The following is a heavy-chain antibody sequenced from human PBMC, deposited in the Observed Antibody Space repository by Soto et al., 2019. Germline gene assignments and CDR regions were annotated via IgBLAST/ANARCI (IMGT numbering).Heavy chain of an antibody. CDR1: GFTVSSYY. Sequence: HPGGSLRLSCAASGFTVSSYYMSWVRQAPGKGLEWVSVIYSAGSADFADSVKGRFTISRDNSKNTLYLQMSSLRAEDTAVYYCVKGEYYYDGSAYYPFDYWGQGRMVTVSS. V-gene: IGHV3-66*01. CDR3: VKGEYYYDGSAYYPFDY. D-gene: IGHD3-22*01. J-gene: IGHJ4*02. CDR2: IYSAGSA.